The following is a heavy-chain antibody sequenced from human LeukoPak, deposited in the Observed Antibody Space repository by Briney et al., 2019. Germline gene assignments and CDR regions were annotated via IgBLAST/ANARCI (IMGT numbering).Heavy chain of an antibody. CDR1: GGSFSGYY. Sequence: SETLSLTCAVYGGSFSGYYWSWIRQPPGKGLEWIGEINHSGGTNYNPSLKSRVTISVDTSKNQFSLKLGSVTAADTAVYYCARGGRWLQFLFNYWGQGTLVTVSS. CDR3: ARGGRWLQFLFNY. D-gene: IGHD5-24*01. V-gene: IGHV4-34*01. J-gene: IGHJ4*02. CDR2: INHSGGT.